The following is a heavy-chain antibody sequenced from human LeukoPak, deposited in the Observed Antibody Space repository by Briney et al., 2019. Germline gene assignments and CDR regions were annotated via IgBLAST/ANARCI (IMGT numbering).Heavy chain of an antibody. Sequence: ASVKVSCKASGYTFTGYYMHWVRQAPGQGLEWMGWINPNSGGTNYAQKFQGRVTMTRDTSISTAYMELSRLRSDDTAVYYCARVGITMVRGVVKSPFGYWGQGTLVTVSS. CDR3: ARVGITMVRGVVKSPFGY. CDR1: GYTFTGYY. CDR2: INPNSGGT. D-gene: IGHD3-10*01. J-gene: IGHJ4*02. V-gene: IGHV1-2*02.